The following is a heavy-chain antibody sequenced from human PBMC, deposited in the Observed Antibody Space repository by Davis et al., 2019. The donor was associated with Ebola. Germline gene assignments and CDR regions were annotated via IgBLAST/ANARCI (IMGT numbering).Heavy chain of an antibody. V-gene: IGHV4-34*01. CDR2: IYHSGST. CDR3: ARAHHYGGPAGWSVY. CDR1: GGSFSGYS. J-gene: IGHJ4*02. D-gene: IGHD4-23*01. Sequence: MPSETLSLTCAVYGGSFSGYSWSWIRQPPGKGLEWIGYIYHSGSTYYNPSLKSRVTISVDTSKNQFSLKLSSVTAAETAVYYCARAHHYGGPAGWSVYWGQGTLVTVSS.